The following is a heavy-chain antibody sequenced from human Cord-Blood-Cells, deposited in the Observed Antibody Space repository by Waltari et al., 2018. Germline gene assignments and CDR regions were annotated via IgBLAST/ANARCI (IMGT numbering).Heavy chain of an antibody. CDR3: ARATTVTTPYGMDV. CDR1: GYTFTGYY. V-gene: IGHV1-2*04. D-gene: IGHD4-4*01. CDR2: INPNSGGT. J-gene: IGHJ6*02. Sequence: QVQLVQSGAEVKKPGASVKVSCKASGYTFTGYYMHWVRQAPGHGLEWMGWINPNSGGTNYAQKFQGWVTMTRDTSISTAYMELSRLRSDDTAVYYCARATTVTTPYGMDVWGQGTTVTVSS.